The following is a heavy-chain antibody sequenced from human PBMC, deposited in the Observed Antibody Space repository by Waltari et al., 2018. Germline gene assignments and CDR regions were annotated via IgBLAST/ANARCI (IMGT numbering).Heavy chain of an antibody. Sequence: QVQLVQSGAEVKKPGASVKVSCKASGYTFTSYAMHWVRQAPGQRLEWMGWINAGNGNTKYSQKFQGRVTITRDTSASTAYMELSSLRSEDTAVYYCASSESSLLDYGDYYYYGMDVWGQGTTVTVSS. D-gene: IGHD4-17*01. CDR1: GYTFTSYA. V-gene: IGHV1-3*01. J-gene: IGHJ6*02. CDR2: INAGNGNT. CDR3: ASSESSLLDYGDYYYYGMDV.